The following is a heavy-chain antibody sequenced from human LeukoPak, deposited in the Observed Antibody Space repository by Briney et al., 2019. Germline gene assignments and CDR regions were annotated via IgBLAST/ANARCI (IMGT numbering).Heavy chain of an antibody. D-gene: IGHD3-16*01. J-gene: IGHJ3*01. CDR2: IGGSGGST. V-gene: IGHV3-23*01. CDR3: AKDGAEALDL. Sequence: GGSLRLSCAASGFYAMSWVRQAPGKGLEGVSGIGGSGGSTYYADSVKGRFTISRDNSKNTVYLQMNSLRGEDTAVYYCAKDGAEALDLWGQGTMVTVSS. CDR1: GFYA.